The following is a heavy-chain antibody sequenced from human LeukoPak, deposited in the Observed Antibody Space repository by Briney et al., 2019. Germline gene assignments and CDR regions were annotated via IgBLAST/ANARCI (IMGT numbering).Heavy chain of an antibody. Sequence: PSETLSLTCTVSGGSVSSGSYYWSWVRQPPGKGLEWIGYIYYSGSTNYNPSLKSRVTISVDTSKNQFSLKLSSVTAADTAVYYCAREVIYYYYGMDVWGQGTTVTVSS. CDR3: AREVIYYYYGMDV. CDR2: IYYSGST. CDR1: GGSVSSGSYY. D-gene: IGHD2/OR15-2a*01. V-gene: IGHV4-61*01. J-gene: IGHJ6*02.